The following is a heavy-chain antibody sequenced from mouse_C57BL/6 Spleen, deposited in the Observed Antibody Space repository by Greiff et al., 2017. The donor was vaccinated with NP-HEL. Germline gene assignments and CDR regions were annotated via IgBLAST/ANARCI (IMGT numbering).Heavy chain of an antibody. V-gene: IGHV1-55*01. CDR3: ARNSNHEGYFDY. J-gene: IGHJ2*01. D-gene: IGHD2-5*01. CDR1: GYTFTSYW. CDR2: IYPGSGST. Sequence: QVQLKQPGAELVKPGASVKMSCKASGYTFTSYWITWVKQRPGQGLEWIGDIYPGSGSTNYNEKFKSKATLTVDTSSSTAYMQLSSLTSEDSAVYYCARNSNHEGYFDYWGQGTTLTVSS.